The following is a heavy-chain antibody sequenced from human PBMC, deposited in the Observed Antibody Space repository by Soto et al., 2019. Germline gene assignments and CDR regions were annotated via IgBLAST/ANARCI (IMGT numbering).Heavy chain of an antibody. CDR2: IYHSGST. CDR3: ARTAGYSGWSAGMDV. D-gene: IGHD1-26*01. Sequence: SETLSLTCAVSGGSISSSNWWSWVRQPPGKGLEWIGEIYHSGSTNYNPSLESRVTISVDKSKNQFSLKLSSVTAADTAVYYCARTAGYSGWSAGMDVWGQGTTVTVSS. J-gene: IGHJ6*02. CDR1: GGSISSSNW. V-gene: IGHV4-4*02.